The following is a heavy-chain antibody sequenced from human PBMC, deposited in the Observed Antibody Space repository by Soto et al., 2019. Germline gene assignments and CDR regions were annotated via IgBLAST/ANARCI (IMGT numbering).Heavy chain of an antibody. CDR1: EFIFSSYS. D-gene: IGHD5-18*01. CDR3: ARGGIQLWPSLVY. V-gene: IGHV3-48*02. CDR2: ISSTSNTI. J-gene: IGHJ4*02. Sequence: EVQLVESGGGLVQPGGSLRLSCAASEFIFSSYSMNWVRQAPGKGLEWVSYISSTSNTIYYADSVKGRFTISRDNAQNSLYLQMNSLRDEDTAVYYCARGGIQLWPSLVYWCQGTLVTVSS.